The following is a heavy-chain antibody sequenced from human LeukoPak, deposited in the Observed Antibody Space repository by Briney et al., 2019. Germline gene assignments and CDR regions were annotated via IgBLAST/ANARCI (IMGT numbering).Heavy chain of an antibody. Sequence: SETLSLTCTVTGGSISSYYWSWIRQPPGKGLEWIGYIYYSGSTNYNPSLKSRVTISVDTSKNQFSLKLSSVTAADTAVYYCARTQSYSDYWGQGTLVTVSS. V-gene: IGHV4-59*01. CDR2: IYYSGST. J-gene: IGHJ4*02. CDR1: GGSISSYY. CDR3: ARTQSYSDY. D-gene: IGHD2-21*01.